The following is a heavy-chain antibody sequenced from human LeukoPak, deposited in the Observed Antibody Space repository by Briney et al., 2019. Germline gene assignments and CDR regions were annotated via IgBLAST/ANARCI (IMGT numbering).Heavy chain of an antibody. D-gene: IGHD6-13*01. CDR3: ARDVLSSNWYSDY. CDR2: INSDGSTT. J-gene: IGHJ4*02. V-gene: IGHV3-74*01. Sequence: GGSLRLSCGASGFTFSSYWMHWVRQAPGKGLVWISRINSDGSTTSYADSVKGRFTISRDNAKNSLYLQMNSLRAEDTAVYYCARDVLSSNWYSDYWGQGTLVTVSS. CDR1: GFTFSSYW.